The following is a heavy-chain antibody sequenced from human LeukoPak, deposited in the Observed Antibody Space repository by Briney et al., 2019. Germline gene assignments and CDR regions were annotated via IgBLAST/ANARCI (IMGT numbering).Heavy chain of an antibody. CDR1: GGSITNYY. Sequence: SETLSLTCTVSGGSITNYYWSWIRQPPGKGLEWIGYIYYSGSADYNPSLKSRVTISVDTSKSHFSLKLSSVTAADTAVYYCARVLGYCSGGSCHGRFDPWGQGTLVTVSS. J-gene: IGHJ5*02. V-gene: IGHV4-59*01. CDR2: IYYSGSA. CDR3: ARVLGYCSGGSCHGRFDP. D-gene: IGHD2-15*01.